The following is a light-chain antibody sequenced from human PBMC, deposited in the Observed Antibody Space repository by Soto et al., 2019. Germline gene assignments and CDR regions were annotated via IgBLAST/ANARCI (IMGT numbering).Light chain of an antibody. Sequence: QSALTQPASVSGSPGQSVIISCTGTSSDFGSYKFVSWYQHHPGKVPKVIIYETSKRPSGVSDRFSGSKSDNTASLTISGLQAEDEADYYCFSFTSTNTHVFGSGTKLTVL. J-gene: IGLJ1*01. CDR2: ETS. CDR3: FSFTSTNTHV. V-gene: IGLV2-23*01. CDR1: SSDFGSYKF.